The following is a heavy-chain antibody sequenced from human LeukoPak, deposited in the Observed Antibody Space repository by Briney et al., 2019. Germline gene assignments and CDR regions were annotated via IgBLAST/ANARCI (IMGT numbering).Heavy chain of an antibody. CDR3: ARALRKLLLWFGESKPDAFDI. D-gene: IGHD3-10*01. V-gene: IGHV3-21*01. J-gene: IGHJ3*02. Sequence: PGGSLRLSCAASGFTFSSYSMNWVRQAPGKGLEWVSSISSSSSYIYYADSVKGRFTISRDNAKKSLYLQMNSLRAEDTAVYYCARALRKLLLWFGESKPDAFDIWGQGTMVTVSS. CDR1: GFTFSSYS. CDR2: ISSSSSYI.